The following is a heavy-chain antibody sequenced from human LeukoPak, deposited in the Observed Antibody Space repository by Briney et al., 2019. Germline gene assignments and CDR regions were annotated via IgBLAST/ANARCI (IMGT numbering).Heavy chain of an antibody. J-gene: IGHJ4*02. D-gene: IGHD3-22*01. Sequence: PSETLSLTCTVSGGSISSSSYYWGWIRQPPGKGLEWIGSIYYSGSTYYDPSLKSRVTISVDMSKNQFSLKLTSVTAADTAVYYCARGHRNTGYYFYFDYWGQGTLVIVSS. V-gene: IGHV4-39*07. CDR3: ARGHRNTGYYFYFDY. CDR2: IYYSGST. CDR1: GGSISSSSYY.